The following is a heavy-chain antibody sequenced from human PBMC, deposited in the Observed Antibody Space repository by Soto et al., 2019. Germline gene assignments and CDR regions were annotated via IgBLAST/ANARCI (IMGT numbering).Heavy chain of an antibody. CDR2: LSGNSGTT. CDR1: GFTFSSYA. D-gene: IGHD3-3*01. Sequence: EVQLLESWGALVQPGGSLRLSCAASGFTFSSYAMTWVRQAPGKGLEWVSALSGNSGTTYSADSVKGRFTISRDNSRNTLYLQMSSLRAEDTALYYFAKGSKFTTFSANDFWGQGTLVTVSS. CDR3: AKGSKFTTFSANDF. J-gene: IGHJ4*02. V-gene: IGHV3-23*01.